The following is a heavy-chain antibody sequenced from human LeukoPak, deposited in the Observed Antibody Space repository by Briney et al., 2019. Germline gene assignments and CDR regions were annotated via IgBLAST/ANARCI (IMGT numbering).Heavy chain of an antibody. CDR2: ISAYNGNT. D-gene: IGHD6-13*01. J-gene: IGHJ4*02. CDR3: AREPTNPFTYSSSWYPDY. CDR1: GYTFTSYG. Sequence: GASVKVSCKASGYTFTSYGISWVRQAPGQGLEWMGWISAYNGNTNYAQKLQGRVTMTTDTSTSTAYMELRSLRSDDTAVYYCAREPTNPFTYSSSWYPDYWGQGTLVTVSS. V-gene: IGHV1-18*04.